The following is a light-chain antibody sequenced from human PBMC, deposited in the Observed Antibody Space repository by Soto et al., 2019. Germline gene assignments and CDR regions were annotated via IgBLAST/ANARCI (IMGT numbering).Light chain of an antibody. J-gene: IGKJ1*01. Sequence: EIVMSQSPGPLSVSPGERATLSCRASQSVSSNLAWYQQKPGQAPRLLIHGATTRATGIPARFSGSGSGTEFTLTISSLQSEDFAVYYCQQYNNWPRTFGQGTKVDIK. CDR3: QQYNNWPRT. V-gene: IGKV3-15*01. CDR2: GAT. CDR1: QSVSSN.